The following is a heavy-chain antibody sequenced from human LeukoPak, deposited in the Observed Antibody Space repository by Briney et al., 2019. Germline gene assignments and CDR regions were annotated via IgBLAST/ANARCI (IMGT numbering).Heavy chain of an antibody. CDR3: ARDNARGRLAV. V-gene: IGHV3-33*01. J-gene: IGHJ6*02. CDR2: IYSDGSRT. CDR1: GFTFTTHG. Sequence: GGSLRLSCAASGFTFTTHGFHWVRQAPGKGLEWVALIYSDGSRTYYADSVKGRFTVSRDDSKNTLFLEMDSLRPDDTAVYYCARDNARGRLAVWGQGTTVTVSS. D-gene: IGHD3-10*01.